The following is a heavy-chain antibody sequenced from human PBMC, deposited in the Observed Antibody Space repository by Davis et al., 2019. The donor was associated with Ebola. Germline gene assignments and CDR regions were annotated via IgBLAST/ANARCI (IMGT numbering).Heavy chain of an antibody. CDR3: TSTTNLIDY. Sequence: GESLKISCAAPGFTFSGSAMHWVRQASGKGLEWVGRIRSKANSYATAYAASVKGRFTISRDDSKNTAYLQMNSLKTEDTAVYYCTSTTNLIDYWGQGTLVTVSS. J-gene: IGHJ4*02. V-gene: IGHV3-73*01. CDR2: IRSKANSYAT. CDR1: GFTFSGSA. D-gene: IGHD1-26*01.